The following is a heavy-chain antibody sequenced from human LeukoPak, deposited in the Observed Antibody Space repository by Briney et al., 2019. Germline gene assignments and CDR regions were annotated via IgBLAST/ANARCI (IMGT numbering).Heavy chain of an antibody. CDR3: ARDIVRAHGD. CDR2: IRGDGGDK. J-gene: IGHJ4*02. CDR1: GFTFTSHW. V-gene: IGHV3-7*01. Sequence: GGSLRLSCAASGFTFTSHWMTWVRQAPGKGLEWVANIRGDGGDKYYVDSVKGRFTISRDNAKNSVYLQMNSLRGEDTAVYCCARDIVRAHGDWGQGTLVTVSS. D-gene: IGHD2-15*01.